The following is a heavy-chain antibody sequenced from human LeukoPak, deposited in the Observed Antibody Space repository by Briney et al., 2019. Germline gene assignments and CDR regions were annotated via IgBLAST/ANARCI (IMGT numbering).Heavy chain of an antibody. J-gene: IGHJ4*02. CDR2: ISYDGSNK. CDR1: GFTFSSYG. V-gene: IGHV3-30*18. CDR3: AKDQNRYDILTGYYPGDY. Sequence: GGSLRLSCAASGFTFSSYGMHWVRQAPGKGLEWVAVISYDGSNKYYADSVKGRFTISRDNSKNTLYLQMNSLRAEDTAVYYCAKDQNRYDILTGYYPGDYWGQGTLVTVSS. D-gene: IGHD3-9*01.